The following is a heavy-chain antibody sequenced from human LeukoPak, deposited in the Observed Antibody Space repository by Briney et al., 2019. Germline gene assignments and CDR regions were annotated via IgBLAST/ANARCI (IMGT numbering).Heavy chain of an antibody. CDR1: GFTFSTYA. Sequence: PGGSLRLSCAASGFTFSTYAMSWVRQAPAKGLEWVSRISGSGYSTYYADSAAGRFTISRDNFKSTLFLQMISLRAEDTAVYSCAKYYYDSSGYYDAAPLDSWGQGTLVTVLS. CDR2: ISGSGYST. V-gene: IGHV3-23*01. J-gene: IGHJ4*02. CDR3: AKYYYDSSGYYDAAPLDS. D-gene: IGHD3-22*01.